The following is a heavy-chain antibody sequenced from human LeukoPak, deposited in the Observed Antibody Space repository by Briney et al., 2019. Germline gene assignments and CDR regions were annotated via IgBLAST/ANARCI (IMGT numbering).Heavy chain of an antibody. CDR1: GYTFSGYY. Sequence: GASVKVSCKASGYTFSGYYMHWVRQAPGQGLERMGWVNPNSGVTNYAQKFQDRVTMTRDTSISTAYMELSRLRSDDTAVYYCARGRGDGWYFDLWGRGTLVTVSS. CDR3: ARGRGDGWYFDL. D-gene: IGHD7-27*01. CDR2: VNPNSGVT. J-gene: IGHJ2*01. V-gene: IGHV1-2*02.